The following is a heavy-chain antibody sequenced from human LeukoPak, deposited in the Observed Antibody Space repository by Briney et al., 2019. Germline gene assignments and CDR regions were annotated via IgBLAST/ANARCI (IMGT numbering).Heavy chain of an antibody. V-gene: IGHV3-30*18. Sequence: GGSLRLSCAASGFTFSSYGMHWVRQAPGKGLEWVAVISYDGSNKYYADSVKGRFTISRDNSKNTLYLQMNSLRAEDTAVYYCAKDRGLRYDSKENDYWGQGTLVTVSS. D-gene: IGHD3-22*01. J-gene: IGHJ4*02. CDR3: AKDRGLRYDSKENDY. CDR2: ISYDGSNK. CDR1: GFTFSSYG.